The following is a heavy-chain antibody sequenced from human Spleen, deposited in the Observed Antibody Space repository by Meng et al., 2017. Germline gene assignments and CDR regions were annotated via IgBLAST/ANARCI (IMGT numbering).Heavy chain of an antibody. V-gene: IGHV5-51*01. CDR1: GFSFTSYW. J-gene: IGHJ4*02. D-gene: IGHD2-15*01. CDR3: ARLGYCNGGTCYEYYFDY. Sequence: GESLKISCKGSGFSFTSYWIAWVRQMPGKGLEWMGVIYLGDSDTRYSPSFQGQVTISADKSINTAYLQWSSLKASDTAMYYCARLGYCNGGTCYEYYFDYWGQGTLVTVSS. CDR2: IYLGDSDT.